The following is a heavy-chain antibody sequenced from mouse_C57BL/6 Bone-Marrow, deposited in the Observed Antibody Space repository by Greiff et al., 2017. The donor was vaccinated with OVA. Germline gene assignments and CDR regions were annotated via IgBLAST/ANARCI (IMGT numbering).Heavy chain of an antibody. CDR2: ISSGGDYI. D-gene: IGHD1-1*01. CDR3: TRDLFSTTPGYFDV. Sequence: EVKLVESGAGLVKPGGSLKLSCAASGFTFSSYAMSWVRQTPEKRLEWVAYISSGGDYIYYADTVKGRFTIYRDNARNTLYLQMSSLKSEDTAMYYCTRDLFSTTPGYFDVWGTGTTVTVSS. CDR1: GFTFSSYA. J-gene: IGHJ1*03. V-gene: IGHV5-9-1*02.